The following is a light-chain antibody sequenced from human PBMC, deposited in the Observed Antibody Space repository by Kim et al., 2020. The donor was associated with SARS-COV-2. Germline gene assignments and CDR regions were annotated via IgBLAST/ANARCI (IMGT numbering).Light chain of an antibody. J-gene: IGLJ3*02. Sequence: ELTQPPSASGTPGQRVTISCSGSSSNIGSNTVNWYQQLPGTAPKLLIYSNNQRPSGVPDRFSGSKSGTSASLAISGLQSEDEADYYCATWDDSLNAWVFGGGTQLTVL. CDR3: ATWDDSLNAWV. CDR2: SNN. CDR1: SSNIGSNT. V-gene: IGLV1-44*01.